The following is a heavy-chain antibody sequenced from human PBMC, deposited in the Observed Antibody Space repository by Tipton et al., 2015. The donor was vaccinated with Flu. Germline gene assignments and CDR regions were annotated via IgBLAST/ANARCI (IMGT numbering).Heavy chain of an antibody. CDR1: GDSIGSPYF. V-gene: IGHV4-38-2*01. J-gene: IGHJ4*02. CDR3: ARSTYYYGSGSSDF. Sequence: TLSLTCSVSGDSIGSPYFWGWIRQPPGKGLEWIGNVHQTGSTYYNPSLRSRVTIAVDRPKNQFPLRLTSVTAADTAVYYCARSTYYYGSGSSDFWGPGTLVTVSS. D-gene: IGHD3-10*01. CDR2: VHQTGST.